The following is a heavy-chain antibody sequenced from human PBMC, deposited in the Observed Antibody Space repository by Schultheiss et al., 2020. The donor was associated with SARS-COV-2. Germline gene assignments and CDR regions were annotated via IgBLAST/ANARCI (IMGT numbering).Heavy chain of an antibody. CDR2: IYYSGST. D-gene: IGHD2-21*01. V-gene: IGHV4-39*07. J-gene: IGHJ4*02. CDR3: ARASRVYGVVIAKSDY. Sequence: SQTLSLTCSVSGGSISSGSYFWSWIRQPPGKGLEWIGTIYYSGSTHYNTSLKSRVTISVDTSKNQFSLKLSSVTAADTAVYYCARASRVYGVVIAKSDYWGQGTLVTVSS. CDR1: GGSISSGSYF.